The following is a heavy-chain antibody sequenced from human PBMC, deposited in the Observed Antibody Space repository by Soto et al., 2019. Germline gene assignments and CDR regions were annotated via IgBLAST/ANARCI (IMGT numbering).Heavy chain of an antibody. Sequence: GGSLRLSCTGSGFAFSSHPMSWVRQAPERGLEWVSGISDGGDLTYNADSVRGRFTISRDNSKNTLFLQMNSLRVEDTAVYYCARRAFGSSRSFDIWGQGTMVTVSS. V-gene: IGHV3-23*01. J-gene: IGHJ3*02. CDR2: ISDGGDLT. CDR3: ARRAFGSSRSFDI. D-gene: IGHD6-6*01. CDR1: GFAFSSHP.